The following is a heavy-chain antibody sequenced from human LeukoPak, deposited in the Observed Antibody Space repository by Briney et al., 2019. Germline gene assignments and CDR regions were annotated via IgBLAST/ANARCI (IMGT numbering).Heavy chain of an antibody. CDR3: ARDKTRGLGYSYSKSGNYFDY. CDR2: IYSGGST. D-gene: IGHD5-18*01. J-gene: IGHJ4*02. V-gene: IGHV3-66*01. Sequence: GGSLRLSCAASEFSVGSNYMTWVRQAPGKGLEWVSLIYSGGSTYYADWVKGRFTISRDNAKNSLYLQMNSLRAEDTAVYSCARDKTRGLGYSYSKSGNYFDYWGQGTLVTVSS. CDR1: EFSVGSNY.